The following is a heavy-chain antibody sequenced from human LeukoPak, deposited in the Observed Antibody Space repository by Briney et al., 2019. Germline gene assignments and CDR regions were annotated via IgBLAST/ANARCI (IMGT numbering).Heavy chain of an antibody. Sequence: GALRLSCAASGFTVSSNYMSWVRPAPGKGLEWVSVIYSGGSTYYADSVKGRFTISRDNSKNTLYLQMNSLRAEDTAVYYCATVTALYYFDYWGQGTLVTVSS. CDR3: ATVTALYYFDY. J-gene: IGHJ4*02. V-gene: IGHV3-66*01. CDR2: IYSGGST. CDR1: GFTVSSNY. D-gene: IGHD5-18*01.